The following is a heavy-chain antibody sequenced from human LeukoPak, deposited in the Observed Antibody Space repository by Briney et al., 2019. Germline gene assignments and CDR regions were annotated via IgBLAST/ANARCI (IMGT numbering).Heavy chain of an antibody. D-gene: IGHD3-10*01. Sequence: ASVKVSCKASGYTFTSYGINWVRQATGQGLEWMGWMNPNSGNTGYAQKFQGRVTITRNTSISTAYMELSSLRSEDTAVYYCARANFGMVRDRRAFDIWGQGIMVTVSS. V-gene: IGHV1-8*03. CDR2: MNPNSGNT. CDR1: GYTFTSYG. CDR3: ARANFGMVRDRRAFDI. J-gene: IGHJ3*02.